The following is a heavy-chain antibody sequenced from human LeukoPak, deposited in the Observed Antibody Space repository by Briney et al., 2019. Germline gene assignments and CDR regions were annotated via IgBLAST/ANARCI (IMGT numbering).Heavy chain of an antibody. CDR3: VREERGLAIDY. CDR1: GFIFRNYA. D-gene: IGHD5-12*01. CDR2: ISSSRDNT. J-gene: IGHJ4*02. Sequence: PGGSLRLSCAASGFIFRNYAMHWVRQAPGKGLEYVSAISSSRDNTYYGNSVRGRFTISRDNSTNTLFLQMGSLRTEDMAVYYCVREERGLAIDYWGQGTLVTVSS. V-gene: IGHV3-64*01.